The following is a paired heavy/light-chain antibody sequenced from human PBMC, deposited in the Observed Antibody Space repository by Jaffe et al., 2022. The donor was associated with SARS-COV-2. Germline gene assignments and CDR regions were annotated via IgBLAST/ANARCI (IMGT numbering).Heavy chain of an antibody. D-gene: IGHD3-22*01. CDR3: ARQFYDGTGYYYYYYHMDV. V-gene: IGHV4-39*01. Sequence: QLQLQESGPGLVKPSETLSLTCTVSGGSISSGTHYWGWIRQPPGKGLEWIGRIYYTGSTYYNPSLKSRVTISVDTSKSQFSLELTSVTAADTAVYYCARQFYDGTGYYYYYYHMDVWGKGTTVTVSS. CDR1: GGSISSGTHY. CDR2: IYYTGST. J-gene: IGHJ6*03.
Light chain of an antibody. CDR2: GKN. CDR1: SLRSYY. CDR3: NSRDSSGNHLV. V-gene: IGLV3-19*01. Sequence: SSDLTQDPAVSVALGQTVRITCQGDSLRSYYASWYQQKPGQAPVLVIYGKNDRPSGIPDRFSGSSSGNTASLTITGAQAEDEADYYCNSRDSSGNHLVFGGGTKLTVL. J-gene: IGLJ2*01.